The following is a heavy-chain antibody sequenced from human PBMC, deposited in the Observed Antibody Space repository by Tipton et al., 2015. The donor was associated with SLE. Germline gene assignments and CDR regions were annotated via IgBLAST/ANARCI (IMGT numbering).Heavy chain of an antibody. Sequence: TLSLTCTVSGDSITSSFYYWGWTRQPAGTALEWIGHIYFSGQTYYNPSLKSRVTMSIDTSKNQFSLKLTSVTAADTAVYYCARGPPTDYYDSSGSSFWYFDPWGRGTLVTVSS. V-gene: IGHV4-61*10. CDR2: IYFSGQT. CDR3: ARGPPTDYYDSSGSSFWYFDP. CDR1: GDSITSSFYY. D-gene: IGHD3-22*01. J-gene: IGHJ2*01.